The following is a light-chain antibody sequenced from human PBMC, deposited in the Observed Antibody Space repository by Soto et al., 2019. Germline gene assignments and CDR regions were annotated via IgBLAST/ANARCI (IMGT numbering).Light chain of an antibody. CDR2: AAS. Sequence: DIQMTQSPSSRSASVGDRVTITCQASQSISSYLNWYQQKPGKAPKLLIYAASSLQSGVPSRFSGSGSGTDFTLTISSLQPEDFATYYCQQSYSTLLTFGGGTKVEIK. J-gene: IGKJ4*01. CDR3: QQSYSTLLT. V-gene: IGKV1-39*01. CDR1: QSISSY.